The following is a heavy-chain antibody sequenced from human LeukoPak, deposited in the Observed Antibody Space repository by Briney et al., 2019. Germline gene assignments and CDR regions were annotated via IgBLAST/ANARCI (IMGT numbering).Heavy chain of an antibody. D-gene: IGHD3-10*01. V-gene: IGHV3-23*01. J-gene: IGHJ4*02. CDR1: RSTFSSYA. CDR3: AKGGRMVRGVIVTNYYFDY. CDR2: ISAGGGGS. Sequence: GGSLRLPCAASRSTFSSYAMSWVRQAPGKGLEWVSSISAGGGGSHYADSVQGRFTISRDTSKNTLYLQMNSLRAEDTAVYYCAKGGRMVRGVIVTNYYFDYWGQGTLVTVSS.